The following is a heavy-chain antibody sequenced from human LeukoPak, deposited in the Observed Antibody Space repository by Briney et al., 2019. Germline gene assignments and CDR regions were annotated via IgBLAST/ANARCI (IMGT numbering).Heavy chain of an antibody. CDR2: ISSSGSTI. D-gene: IGHD2-15*01. CDR3: ASRYCSGGSCNFDY. CDR1: GFTFSDYY. V-gene: IGHV3-11*01. J-gene: IGHJ4*02. Sequence: GGSLRLSCAASGFTFSDYYMSWIRQAPGKGLEWVSYISSSGSTIYCADSVKGRFTISRDNAKNSLYLQMNSLRADDTAAYYCASRYCSGGSCNFDYWGQGTLVTVSS.